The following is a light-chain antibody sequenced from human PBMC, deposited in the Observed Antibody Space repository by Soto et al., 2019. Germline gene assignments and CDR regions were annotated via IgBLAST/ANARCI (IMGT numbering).Light chain of an antibody. CDR3: QQYNDYSTWT. CDR2: DAS. Sequence: DIHRTQAPSTLSASVGDRVTITCRATQSISRLLAWYQQKPGKAPKVLIWDASTLQRGVPSRFSGSGSGTEFTLTISSLQPDDFATYYCQQYNDYSTWTFGQGTKVDIK. CDR1: QSISRL. J-gene: IGKJ1*01. V-gene: IGKV1-5*01.